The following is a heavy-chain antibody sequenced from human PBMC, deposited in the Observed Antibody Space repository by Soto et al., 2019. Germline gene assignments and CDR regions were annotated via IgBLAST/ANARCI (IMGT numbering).Heavy chain of an antibody. CDR1: GYTFTGYY. D-gene: IGHD3-22*01. CDR2: INPNSGGT. V-gene: IGHV1-2*04. CDR3: LLYDSSGYYNY. J-gene: IGHJ4*02. Sequence: SVKVSCKASGYTFTGYYMHWVRQAPGQGLEWMGWINPNSGGTNYAQKFQGWVTMTRDTSISTAYMELSRLRSDDTAVYYCLLYDSSGYYNYWGQGTLVTVSS.